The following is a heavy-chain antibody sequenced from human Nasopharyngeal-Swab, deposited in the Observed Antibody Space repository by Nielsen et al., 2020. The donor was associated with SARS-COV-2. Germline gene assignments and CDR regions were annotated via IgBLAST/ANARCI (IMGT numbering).Heavy chain of an antibody. V-gene: IGHV3-48*02. D-gene: IGHD6-19*01. CDR1: GFTFSSFN. J-gene: IGHJ4*02. CDR3: ARGVRRDISGWHFDY. CDR2: ITSGSSTI. Sequence: GESLKISCEASGFTFSSFNMNWVRQAPGKGLEWISYITSGSSTILYRDSVRGRFIISRDDAKSSMCLQMSNLRDEDTALYYCARGVRRDISGWHFDYWGQGTLVTVSS.